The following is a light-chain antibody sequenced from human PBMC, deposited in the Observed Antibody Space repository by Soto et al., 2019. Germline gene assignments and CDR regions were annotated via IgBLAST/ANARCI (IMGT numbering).Light chain of an antibody. CDR2: GAS. J-gene: IGKJ4*01. CDR1: QSVSRSS. V-gene: IGKV3-20*01. CDR3: QQYGSSLLT. Sequence: EIVLTQSPGTLSLSPVERATLSCRASQSVSRSSLAWYQQTPGQAPRLLIYGASSRATGIPDRFSGSGSGTDCTLTISRLEPEDFAVYYCQQYGSSLLTFGGGTKVEIK.